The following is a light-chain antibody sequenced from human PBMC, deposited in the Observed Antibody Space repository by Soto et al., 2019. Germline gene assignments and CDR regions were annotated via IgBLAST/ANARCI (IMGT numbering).Light chain of an antibody. Sequence: DIQMTQSPSSLSASGGDRVTITCQASQDISNYLNWYQQKPGKAPKLLIYDASNLETGVPSRFSGSGSGTDFTFTISSLQPEDIATYYCQQYDNLPALTFGGGTKVEIK. J-gene: IGKJ4*01. V-gene: IGKV1-33*01. CDR1: QDISNY. CDR3: QQYDNLPALT. CDR2: DAS.